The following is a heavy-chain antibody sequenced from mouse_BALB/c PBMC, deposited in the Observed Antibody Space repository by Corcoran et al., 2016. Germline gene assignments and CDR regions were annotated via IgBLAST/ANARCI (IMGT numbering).Heavy chain of an antibody. Sequence: QIQLVQSGPELKKPGETVKISCKASGYTFTNYGMNWVKQAPGKGLKWMGWINTYTGEPTYADDFKGRFAFSLETSASTAYLQINNLKNEDMATYVCANMDYWGQGTSVTVSS. CDR1: GYTFTNYG. V-gene: IGHV9-1*02. J-gene: IGHJ4*01. CDR2: INTYTGEP. CDR3: ANMDY.